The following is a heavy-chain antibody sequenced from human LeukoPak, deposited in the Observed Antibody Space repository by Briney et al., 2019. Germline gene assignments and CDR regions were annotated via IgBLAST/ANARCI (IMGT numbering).Heavy chain of an antibody. J-gene: IGHJ4*02. CDR1: GFTFSNAW. V-gene: IGHV3-15*01. D-gene: IGHD3-22*01. Sequence: GGSLRLSCAASGFTFSNAWMSWVRQAPGKRLEWVGRIKSKTDGGTTDYAAPVKCRFTISRDNSKNTLYLQMNSLKTENTAVYYCTAVNGYYDSSGYRWGQGTLVTVFS. CDR3: TAVNGYYDSSGYR. CDR2: IKSKTDGGTT.